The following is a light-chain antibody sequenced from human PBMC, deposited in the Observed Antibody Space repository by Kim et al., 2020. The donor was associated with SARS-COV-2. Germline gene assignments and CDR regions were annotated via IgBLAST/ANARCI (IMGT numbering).Light chain of an antibody. CDR1: QSISSW. CDR2: KAS. J-gene: IGKJ4*01. CDR3: QQYNSYPVT. Sequence: SLCDRVTIPCRASQSISSWLAWYQQKPGKAPKFLIYKASNLESGVPSRFSGSGSGTEFTLTISGLQPDDFATYYCQQYNSYPVTFGGGTKVDIK. V-gene: IGKV1-5*03.